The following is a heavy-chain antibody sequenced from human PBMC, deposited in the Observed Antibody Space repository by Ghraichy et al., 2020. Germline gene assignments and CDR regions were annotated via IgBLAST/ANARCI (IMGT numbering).Heavy chain of an antibody. CDR1: GGSISSYY. CDR3: ARDLPSGFGWVSSFDI. D-gene: IGHD3-10*01. Sequence: SETLSLTCTVSGGSISSYYWSWIRQPAGKGLEWIGRIYTSGSTNYNPSLKSRVTMSVDTSKNQFSLKLSSVTAADTAVYYCARDLPSGFGWVSSFDIWGQGTMVTVSS. J-gene: IGHJ3*02. CDR2: IYTSGST. V-gene: IGHV4-4*07.